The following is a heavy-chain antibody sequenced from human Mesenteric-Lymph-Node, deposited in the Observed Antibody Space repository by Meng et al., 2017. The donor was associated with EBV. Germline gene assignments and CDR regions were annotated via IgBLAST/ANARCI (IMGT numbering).Heavy chain of an antibody. J-gene: IGHJ4*02. CDR1: GGSINSFY. CDR3: ARGEVFDS. CDR2: IYHSGST. V-gene: IGHV4-59*07. Sequence: QVQLQESGPGVVKPSDTLSLTCNVSGGSINSFYWSWIRQPPGKGLEWIGYIYHSGSTNYNPSLKSRVTMSVDMSKNQFSLKLSSVTAADTAVYYCARGEVFDSWGQGTLVTVSS.